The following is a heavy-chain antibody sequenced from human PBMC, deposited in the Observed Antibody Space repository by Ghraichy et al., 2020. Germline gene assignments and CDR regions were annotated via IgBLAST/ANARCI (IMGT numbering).Heavy chain of an antibody. Sequence: GRSLRLSCAASGFSFSSYGMHWLRQAPGKGLEWVALIRYDGSDKHFADSVKGRFTISRDNSRNTLYLQMNSLRVEDTAVYYCAKAFGNDFWGTAKSYYYYMDVWGKGTTVTVSS. CDR1: GFSFSSYG. CDR2: IRYDGSDK. J-gene: IGHJ6*03. V-gene: IGHV3-30*02. D-gene: IGHD3-3*01. CDR3: AKAFGNDFWGTAKSYYYYMDV.